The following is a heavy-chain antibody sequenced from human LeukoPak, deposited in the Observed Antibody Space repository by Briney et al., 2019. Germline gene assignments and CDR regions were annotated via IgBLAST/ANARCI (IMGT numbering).Heavy chain of an antibody. D-gene: IGHD2-21*02. V-gene: IGHV4-38-2*02. J-gene: IGHJ4*02. Sequence: SETLSLTCTVSGYSISSGYYWGWIRQPPGKGLEWIGSIYHSGSTYYNPSLKSRVTISVDTSKNQFSLKLSSVTAADTAVYYCARVKVTPAPGLFDYWGQGTLVTVSS. CDR3: ARVKVTPAPGLFDY. CDR1: GYSISSGYY. CDR2: IYHSGST.